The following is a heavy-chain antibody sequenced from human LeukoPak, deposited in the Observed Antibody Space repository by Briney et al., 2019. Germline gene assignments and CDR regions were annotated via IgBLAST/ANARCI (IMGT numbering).Heavy chain of an antibody. V-gene: IGHV5-51*01. J-gene: IGHJ5*02. CDR2: IYPGDSDT. D-gene: IGHD3-3*01. CDR1: GYRFTSYW. CDR3: ARLAGIITYYDFWSGFPGSDP. Sequence: GASMKISCKGSGYRFTSYWIGWVRQLPGKGLEWMGIIYPGDSDTRYSPSFQGQVTISADKSISTAYMQWSSLKASDTAMYYCARLAGIITYYDFWSGFPGSDPWGQGTLVTVSS.